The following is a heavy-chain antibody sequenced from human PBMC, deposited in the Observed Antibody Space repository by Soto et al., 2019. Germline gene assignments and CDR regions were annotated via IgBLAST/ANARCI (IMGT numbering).Heavy chain of an antibody. Sequence: QVQLVQSGAEVKKPGSSVKVSCKASGGTFSNYALSWVRQAPGQGLEWMGDIIPIFGTTNNAQKFQGRVTITADEATSRATMELSSLRSEDTAVYYGASRGEREYYDTSGYGWGQGTLVTVSS. CDR1: GGTFSNYA. V-gene: IGHV1-69*12. J-gene: IGHJ1*01. CDR3: ASRGEREYYDTSGYG. CDR2: IIPIFGTT. D-gene: IGHD3-22*01.